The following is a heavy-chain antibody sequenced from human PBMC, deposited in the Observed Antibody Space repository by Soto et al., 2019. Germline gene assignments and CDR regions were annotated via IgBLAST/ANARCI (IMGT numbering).Heavy chain of an antibody. CDR1: GSSISPYY. Sequence: QVQLQESGPRLVKPSETLSLTCSVSGSSISPYYWTWLRQAPGKGLEWIGYLFYRGTATYNPALKSRVSISLDTSKKEVSLRLRSVTAAETAVYYCAREKDRILGGYAFGYWGPGTTVTVSS. J-gene: IGHJ3*01. V-gene: IGHV4-59*01. D-gene: IGHD1-26*01. CDR3: AREKDRILGGYAFGY. CDR2: LFYRGTA.